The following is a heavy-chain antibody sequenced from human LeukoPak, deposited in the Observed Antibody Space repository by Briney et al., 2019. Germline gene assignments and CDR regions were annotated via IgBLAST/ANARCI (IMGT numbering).Heavy chain of an antibody. D-gene: IGHD2-2*01. V-gene: IGHV3-74*01. Sequence: PGGSLRLSCAASGFTFSRHWMHWVRQAPGKGLVWISRINSDASDTNYADFVKGRFTISRDNAKNTVCLQINSLRDEDTAVYYCARICSSTDCLIPDWGQGTLVTVSS. CDR3: ARICSSTDCLIPD. CDR2: INSDASDT. J-gene: IGHJ4*02. CDR1: GFTFSRHW.